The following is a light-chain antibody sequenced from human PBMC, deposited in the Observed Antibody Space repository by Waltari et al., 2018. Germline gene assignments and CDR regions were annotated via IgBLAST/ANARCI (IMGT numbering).Light chain of an antibody. V-gene: IGLV2-14*03. J-gene: IGLJ1*01. CDR3: SSYTSSSTPYV. CDR1: SRDVGGFNS. Sequence: QSALTQPASVSGSPGQSNTISCTGTSRDVGGFNSVTWYQQHPGKAPKLIIYDVSNRPSGVSNRFSGSKSGNTASLTISGLQAEDETDYYCSSYTSSSTPYVFGTGTKVTVL. CDR2: DVS.